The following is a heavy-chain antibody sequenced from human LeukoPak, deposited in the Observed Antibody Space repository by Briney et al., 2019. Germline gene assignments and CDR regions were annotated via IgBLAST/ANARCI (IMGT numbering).Heavy chain of an antibody. V-gene: IGHV1-24*01. Sequence: ASVTVSCKVSGYTLTELSMHWVRQAPGKGLEWMGGFDPEDGETIYAQKFQGRVTMTEDTSTDTAYMELSSLRSEDTAVYYCAHNSHCSSTSCYGITQFDPWGQGTLVTVSS. CDR2: FDPEDGET. CDR1: GYTLTELS. D-gene: IGHD2-2*01. CDR3: AHNSHCSSTSCYGITQFDP. J-gene: IGHJ5*02.